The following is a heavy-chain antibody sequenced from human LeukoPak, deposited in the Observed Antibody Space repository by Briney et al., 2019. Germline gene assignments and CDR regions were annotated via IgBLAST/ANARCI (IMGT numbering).Heavy chain of an antibody. Sequence: SETLSLTCTVSGGSISSSNWWSWVRQPPGKGLEWIGEIYHSGSTNYNPSLKSRVTISVDKSKNQFSLKLSSVTAADTAVYYCARIRYFDWLDAFDIWGQGTMVTVSS. CDR3: ARIRYFDWLDAFDI. CDR1: GGSISSSNW. J-gene: IGHJ3*02. CDR2: IYHSGST. V-gene: IGHV4-4*02. D-gene: IGHD3-9*01.